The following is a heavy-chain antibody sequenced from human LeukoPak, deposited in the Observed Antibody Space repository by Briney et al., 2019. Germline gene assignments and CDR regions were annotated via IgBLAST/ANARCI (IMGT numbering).Heavy chain of an antibody. V-gene: IGHV4-59*11. D-gene: IGHD3-22*01. CDR3: ASLSYYYDSSANSAFDI. Sequence: SETLSLTCSVSAGSISTHYWTWVRQPPGKGLEWIGYIYYSGSTNYNPSLKSRVTISVDTSKNQFSLKLSSVTAADTAVYYCASLSYYYDSSANSAFDIWGQGTMVTVSS. CDR1: AGSISTHY. CDR2: IYYSGST. J-gene: IGHJ3*02.